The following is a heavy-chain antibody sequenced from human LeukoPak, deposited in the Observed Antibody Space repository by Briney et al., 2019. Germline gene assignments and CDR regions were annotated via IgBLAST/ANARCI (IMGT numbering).Heavy chain of an antibody. CDR3: ARLPLRSIAVGYYGMDV. V-gene: IGHV1-69*13. CDR2: IIPIFGTA. CDR1: GCTFSSYA. Sequence: ASVKVSCKASGCTFSSYAISWVRQAPGQGLEWMGGIIPIFGTANYAQKFQGRVTITADESTSTAYMELSSLRSEGTAVYYCARLPLRSIAVGYYGMDVWGQGTTVTVSS. J-gene: IGHJ6*02. D-gene: IGHD6-6*01.